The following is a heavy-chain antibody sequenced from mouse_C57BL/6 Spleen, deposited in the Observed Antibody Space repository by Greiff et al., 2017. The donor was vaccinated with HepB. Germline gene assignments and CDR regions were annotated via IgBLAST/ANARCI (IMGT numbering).Heavy chain of an antibody. CDR3: ARNNYYGSSYYFDV. V-gene: IGHV5-17*01. Sequence: EVKLVESGGGLVKPGGSLKLSCAASGFTFSDYGMHWVRQAPEKGLEWVAYISSGSSTIYYADTVKGRFTISRDNAKNTLFLQMTSLRSEDTAMYYCARNNYYGSSYYFDVWGTGTTVTVSS. D-gene: IGHD1-1*01. CDR2: ISSGSSTI. J-gene: IGHJ1*03. CDR1: GFTFSDYG.